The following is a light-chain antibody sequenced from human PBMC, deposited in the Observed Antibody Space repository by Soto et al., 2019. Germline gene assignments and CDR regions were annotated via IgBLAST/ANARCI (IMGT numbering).Light chain of an antibody. CDR1: SSDVGGYNY. Sequence: QSVLTQPASESGSPGQSITIFCTGTSSDVGGYNYVSWYQQRPGKPPKLMIYDVTNRPSGVSNRFSGSKSGSTASLTISGLQAEDEGDYYCSSYTNRNTVVFGGGTQLTVL. CDR3: SSYTNRNTVV. V-gene: IGLV2-14*03. J-gene: IGLJ3*02. CDR2: DVT.